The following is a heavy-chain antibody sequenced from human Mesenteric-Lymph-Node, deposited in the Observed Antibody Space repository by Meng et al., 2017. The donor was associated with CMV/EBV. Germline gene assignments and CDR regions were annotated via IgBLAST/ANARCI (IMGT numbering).Heavy chain of an antibody. Sequence: QIPLAESGPTLVKPTQTLTLTCTFSGFSLSTSGVGVGWIRQPPGKALEWLALIYWDDDKRYSPSLKSKLTITKDTSKNQVVLTMTNMDPVDTATYYCAHSSGIAAAGPFYFDYWGQGTLVTVSS. J-gene: IGHJ4*02. CDR1: GFSLSTSGVG. CDR3: AHSSGIAAAGPFYFDY. CDR2: IYWDDDK. D-gene: IGHD6-13*01. V-gene: IGHV2-5*02.